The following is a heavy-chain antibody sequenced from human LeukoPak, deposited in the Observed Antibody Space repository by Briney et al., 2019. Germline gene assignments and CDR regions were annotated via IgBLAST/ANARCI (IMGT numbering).Heavy chain of an antibody. J-gene: IGHJ4*02. D-gene: IGHD3-3*01. CDR3: TRDQYSGHWYYAFDI. V-gene: IGHV3-48*02. CDR1: GSTFSSYS. Sequence: GGSLRLSCAASGSTFSSYSMNWVRQAPGKGPEWVSYISSSLSVIYYADSVKGRFTISRDNAKNSLFLQMNNLRDEDTAVYYCTRDQYSGHWYYAFDIWGQGTLVTVSS. CDR2: ISSSLSVI.